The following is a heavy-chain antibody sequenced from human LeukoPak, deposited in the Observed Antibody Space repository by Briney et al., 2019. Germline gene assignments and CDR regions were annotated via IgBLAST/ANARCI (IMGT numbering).Heavy chain of an antibody. D-gene: IGHD2-8*01. CDR3: ERGFRNGPFDC. J-gene: IGHJ4*02. CDR2: INRNGDST. Sequence: GGSLRLSCEASGFTFDDYGMSWVRQLPGKGLEWVSGINRNGDSTDYAGSVKGRFTISRDNAKNSHFLQMNSLRVEDTALYYCERGFRNGPFDCWGQGTLVTLSS. CDR1: GFTFDDYG. V-gene: IGHV3-20*04.